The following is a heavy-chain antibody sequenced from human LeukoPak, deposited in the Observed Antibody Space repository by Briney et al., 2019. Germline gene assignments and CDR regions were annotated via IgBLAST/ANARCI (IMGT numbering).Heavy chain of an antibody. J-gene: IGHJ6*02. V-gene: IGHV4-31*03. CDR3: ARDRGYGMDV. Sequence: SQTLSLTCTVSGGSINSGGHYCNWIRQHPGKGLEWIGYIYYSWSTYYNPSLKSRLTISVDNSKNQFSLKLSSVTAADTAVYYCARDRGYGMDVWGQGTTVTVSS. CDR2: IYYSWST. CDR1: GGSINSGGHY.